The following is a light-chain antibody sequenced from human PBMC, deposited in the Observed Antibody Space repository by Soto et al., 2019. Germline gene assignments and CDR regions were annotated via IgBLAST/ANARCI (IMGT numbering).Light chain of an antibody. CDR3: QERYAWPTIT. Sequence: EIVLTQSPATLSLSPGERATLSCRASRSVRSYLAWYQQKPGQAPRLLIYDASNRAAGIPARFSGSGSETDFTLTISNLEPEDFAVYYCQERYAWPTITFGQGTRLVIK. CDR1: RSVRSY. J-gene: IGKJ5*01. CDR2: DAS. V-gene: IGKV3-11*01.